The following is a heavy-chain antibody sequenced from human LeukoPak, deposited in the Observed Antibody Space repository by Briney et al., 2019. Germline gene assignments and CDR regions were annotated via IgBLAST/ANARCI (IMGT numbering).Heavy chain of an antibody. CDR3: ASRRVGVIVN. CDR2: IYYSGIT. V-gene: IGHV4-39*01. Sequence: SETLSLTCTVAGGSISSSTYYWGWIRQPPGKGLEWIGSIYYSGITYYNPSLKSRVTISVDTSKNQFSLKLPSVAAADAAGYYWASRRVGVIVNWGQGTLVTVSS. J-gene: IGHJ4*02. CDR1: GGSISSSTYY. D-gene: IGHD3-10*01.